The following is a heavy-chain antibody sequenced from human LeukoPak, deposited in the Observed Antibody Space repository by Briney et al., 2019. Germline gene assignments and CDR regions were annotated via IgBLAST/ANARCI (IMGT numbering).Heavy chain of an antibody. D-gene: IGHD3-22*01. V-gene: IGHV3-48*03. J-gene: IGHJ4*02. CDR2: FAGSDTTK. CDR1: GFDFGAYE. Sequence: GGALRLSCVASGFDFGAYEMNWVRPAPAKGLEGVAHFAGSDTTKYYADSLRGRFTLSRDNAKKSLYLQMNSLRAEDTALYSGTTLGYHLDSWGKGTLVTVSS. CDR3: TTLGYHLDS.